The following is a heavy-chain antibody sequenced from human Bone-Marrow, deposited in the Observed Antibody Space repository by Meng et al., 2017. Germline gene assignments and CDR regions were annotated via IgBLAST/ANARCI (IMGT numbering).Heavy chain of an antibody. Sequence: GESLKISCAASGFTFSSYAMSWVRQAPGKGLEWVSAISGSGGSTYYADSVKGRFTISRDNSKNTLYLQMNSLRAEDTAVYYCAKVVRLLWFGVDYWGQGTLVTSPQ. CDR1: GFTFSSYA. CDR2: ISGSGGST. V-gene: IGHV3-23*01. J-gene: IGHJ4*02. D-gene: IGHD3-10*01. CDR3: AKVVRLLWFGVDY.